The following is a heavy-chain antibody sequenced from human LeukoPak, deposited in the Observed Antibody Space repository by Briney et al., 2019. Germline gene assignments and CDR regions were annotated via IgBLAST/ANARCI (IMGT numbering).Heavy chain of an antibody. CDR2: IGTAGDT. D-gene: IGHD3-22*01. CDR1: GFTFSSYD. V-gene: IGHV3-13*01. J-gene: IGHJ4*02. Sequence: PGGSLRLSCAASGFTFSSYDMHWVRQATGKGLEWVSAIGTAGDTYYPGSVKGRFTISRENAKNSLYLQMNSLRAGDTAVYYCARVGSYYDSSGYDYWGQGTLVTVSS. CDR3: ARVGSYYDSSGYDY.